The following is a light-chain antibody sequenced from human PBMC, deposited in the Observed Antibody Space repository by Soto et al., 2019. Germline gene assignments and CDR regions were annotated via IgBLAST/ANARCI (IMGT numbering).Light chain of an antibody. CDR1: SSNIGNDV. Sequence: QSVLTQPPSASGTPGQRITISCSGSSSNIGNDVVNWYQQLSGTAPKLLIYGNSNRPSGVPDRFSGSKSGTSASLAITGLQAEDEADYYCQSSDSSLNVFGTGTKLTVL. CDR2: GNS. V-gene: IGLV1-40*01. CDR3: QSSDSSLNV. J-gene: IGLJ1*01.